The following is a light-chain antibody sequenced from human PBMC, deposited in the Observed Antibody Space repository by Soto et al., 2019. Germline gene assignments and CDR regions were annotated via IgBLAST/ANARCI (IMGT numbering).Light chain of an antibody. CDR1: PGISNW. CDR3: QQANSFPLT. Sequence: DIQMTQSPSSVSASVGDRVSITCRASPGISNWLSWYQQKPGRAPKLLIYTGSSLQSGVPSRFSGTGSGIDFTLTISSLHPEDVATYYCQQANSFPLTFGGGTNVEIK. V-gene: IGKV1-12*01. J-gene: IGKJ4*01. CDR2: TGS.